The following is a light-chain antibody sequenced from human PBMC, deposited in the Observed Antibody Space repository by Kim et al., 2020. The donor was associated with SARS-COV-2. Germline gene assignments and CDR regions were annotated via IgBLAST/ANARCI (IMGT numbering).Light chain of an antibody. V-gene: IGLV3-9*01. J-gene: IGLJ3*02. Sequence: SYELTQPLSVSVALGQTATITCGGNNIGDRTVHWYQQKPGQAPVLVTYRDRNRPSGIPERFSGSNSGNTATLTISGAQPGDEADYYCQVWDSGVVFGGGTQLTVL. CDR1: NIGDRT. CDR3: QVWDSGVV. CDR2: RDR.